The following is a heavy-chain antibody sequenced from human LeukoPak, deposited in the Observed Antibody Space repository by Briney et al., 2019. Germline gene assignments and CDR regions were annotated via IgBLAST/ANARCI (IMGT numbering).Heavy chain of an antibody. Sequence: ASVKVSCKASGYTFAGYYMHWVRQAPGQGLEWMGWINPNSGGTNYAQKFQGRVTMTRDTSISTAYMELSRLRSDDTAVYYCARDGVRYCSGGSCYFHDYWGQGTLVTVSS. CDR3: ARDGVRYCSGGSCYFHDY. J-gene: IGHJ4*02. CDR2: INPNSGGT. CDR1: GYTFAGYY. D-gene: IGHD2-15*01. V-gene: IGHV1-2*02.